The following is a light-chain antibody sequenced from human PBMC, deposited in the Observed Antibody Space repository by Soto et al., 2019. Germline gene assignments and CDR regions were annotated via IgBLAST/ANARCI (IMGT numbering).Light chain of an antibody. Sequence: QSALTQPASVSGSPGQSITISCTGTNSDVGGYNYVSWYQQHPGKAPKLMIYEVSNRPSGVSNRFSGSKSGNTASLTISGLQAEDEADYYCSSYTSRSTVFGGGTKVTVL. J-gene: IGLJ2*01. CDR2: EVS. CDR3: SSYTSRSTV. V-gene: IGLV2-14*01. CDR1: NSDVGGYNY.